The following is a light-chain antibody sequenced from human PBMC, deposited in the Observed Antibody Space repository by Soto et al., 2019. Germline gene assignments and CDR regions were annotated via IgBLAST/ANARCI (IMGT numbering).Light chain of an antibody. J-gene: IGKJ2*01. CDR1: QSVSSN. Sequence: EIVMTQSPATLSVSPGERATLSCRASQSVSSNLAWYQQIPGQAPRLLIYGASTRATGVPARFSGSGSGTEFTLTISSLQSEDFAVYYCQQYVNWPPKHTFGQGTKLEIK. V-gene: IGKV3-15*01. CDR2: GAS. CDR3: QQYVNWPPKHT.